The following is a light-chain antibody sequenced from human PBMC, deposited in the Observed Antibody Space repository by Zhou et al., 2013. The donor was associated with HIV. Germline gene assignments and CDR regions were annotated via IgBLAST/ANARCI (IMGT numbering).Light chain of an antibody. CDR1: QSVSSSS. CDR3: QQYARSPLT. CDR2: GAS. J-gene: IGKJ4*01. Sequence: ENVLTQSPGTLSLSPGERATLSCRASQSVSSSSLAWYQQKPGQAPRLLIYGASSRATGIPDRFSGSGSGTDFTLTINRLEPQDFAVYYCQQYARSPLTFGGGTKVDIK. V-gene: IGKV3-20*01.